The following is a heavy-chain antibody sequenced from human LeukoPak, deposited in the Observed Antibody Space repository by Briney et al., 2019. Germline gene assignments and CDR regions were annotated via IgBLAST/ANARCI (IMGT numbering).Heavy chain of an antibody. CDR2: ISGSGGTT. Sequence: GSLRPSCAASGFTFSSYAMSWVRQAPGKGLKWVSTISGSGGTTYYADSVKGRFTISRDNSKNTLYLQMNSLRAEDTAVYYCAKDKNYDSSSNDFDYWGQGTLVTVSS. D-gene: IGHD3-22*01. J-gene: IGHJ4*02. CDR1: GFTFSSYA. V-gene: IGHV3-23*01. CDR3: AKDKNYDSSSNDFDY.